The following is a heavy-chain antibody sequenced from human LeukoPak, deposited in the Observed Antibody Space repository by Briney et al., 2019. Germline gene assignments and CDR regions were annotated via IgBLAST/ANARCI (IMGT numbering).Heavy chain of an antibody. CDR3: ARAGGEYNWNYIDY. Sequence: PGGSLRLSCAASGFTVSSYSMNWVRQAPGKGLEWASSISSRSSYIYYADSVKGRFTISRDNAKNSLYLQMNRLRAEDTAVYYCARAGGEYNWNYIDYWGQGTLVTVSS. V-gene: IGHV3-21*01. CDR2: ISSRSSYI. CDR1: GFTVSSYS. J-gene: IGHJ4*02. D-gene: IGHD1-20*01.